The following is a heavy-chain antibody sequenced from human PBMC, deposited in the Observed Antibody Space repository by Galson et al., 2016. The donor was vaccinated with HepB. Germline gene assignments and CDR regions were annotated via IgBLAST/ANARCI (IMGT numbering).Heavy chain of an antibody. J-gene: IGHJ6*03. CDR1: GYTFNLYY. V-gene: IGHV1-46*02. D-gene: IGHD2-21*01. CDR3: ARDPGRVRGEGYYYYYYMDV. CDR2: INPSGDGR. Sequence: SVKVSCKASGYTFNLYYMHWVRQAPGQGLEWMGIINPSGDGRSYAQKFQDRVTMTRDTSTSTVYMELSSLRSEDTAIYYYARDPGRVRGEGYYYYYYMDVWGKGTTVTVSS.